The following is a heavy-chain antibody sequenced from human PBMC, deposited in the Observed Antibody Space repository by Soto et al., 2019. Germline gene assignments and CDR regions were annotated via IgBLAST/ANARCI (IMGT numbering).Heavy chain of an antibody. CDR1: GFTFSSYS. D-gene: IGHD3-10*01. V-gene: IGHV3-21*01. J-gene: IGHJ4*02. CDR2: ISSSSSYI. Sequence: LRLSCAASGFTFSSYSMNWVRQAPGKGLEWVSSISSSSSYIYYADSVKGRFTISRDNAKNSLYLQMNSLRAEDTAVYYCARESAPPYGSGSYPFDYWGQGTLVTVSS. CDR3: ARESAPPYGSGSYPFDY.